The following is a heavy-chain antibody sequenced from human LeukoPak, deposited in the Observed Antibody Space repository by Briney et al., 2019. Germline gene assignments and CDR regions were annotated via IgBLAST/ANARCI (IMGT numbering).Heavy chain of an antibody. Sequence: GESLKISCKGSGYSFTSYWIGWVRQVPGKGLEWMGIIYPGDSDTRYSPSFQGQVTISADKSISTAYLQWSSLKASDTAMYYCARHLGDSSGYYFSYFDYWGQGTLVTVSS. CDR2: IYPGDSDT. CDR3: ARHLGDSSGYYFSYFDY. CDR1: GYSFTSYW. V-gene: IGHV5-51*01. D-gene: IGHD3-22*01. J-gene: IGHJ4*02.